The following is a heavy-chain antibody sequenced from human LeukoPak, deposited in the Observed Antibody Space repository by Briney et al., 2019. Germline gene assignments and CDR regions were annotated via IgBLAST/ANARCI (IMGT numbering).Heavy chain of an antibody. CDR1: GFTFSGYS. Sequence: PGGSLRLSCAAPGFTFSGYSMNWVRQAPGKGLVWLSYISGSGSIIYYAGSVKGRFTISRDNAKNSLYLQMNSLRDEDTAVYYCARGDASGWSYWGQGTLVTVSS. D-gene: IGHD6-19*01. J-gene: IGHJ4*02. CDR2: ISGSGSII. CDR3: ARGDASGWSY. V-gene: IGHV3-48*02.